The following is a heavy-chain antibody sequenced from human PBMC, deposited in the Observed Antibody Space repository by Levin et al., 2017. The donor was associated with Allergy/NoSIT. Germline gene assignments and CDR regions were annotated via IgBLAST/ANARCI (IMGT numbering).Heavy chain of an antibody. D-gene: IGHD5-12*01. CDR2: INPSGGST. Sequence: ASVKVSCKASGYTFTSYYMHWVRQAPGQGLEWMGIINPSGGSTSYAQKFQGRVTMTRDTSTSTVYMELSSLRSEDTAVYYCARGPIVATITSNYFDYWGQGTLVTVSS. V-gene: IGHV1-46*01. J-gene: IGHJ4*02. CDR3: ARGPIVATITSNYFDY. CDR1: GYTFTSYY.